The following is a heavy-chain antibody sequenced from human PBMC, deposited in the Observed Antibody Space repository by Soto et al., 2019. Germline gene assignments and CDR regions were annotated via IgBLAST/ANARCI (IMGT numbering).Heavy chain of an antibody. Sequence: GASVKVSCKASGGTFSSYAISWVRQAPGQGLEWMGGIIPIFGTANYAQKFQGRVTITADESTSTAYMELSSLRSEDTAVYYCARDLFPPYPHFGVVTKIPVYGMDVWGQGTTVTVSS. J-gene: IGHJ6*02. CDR1: GGTFSSYA. CDR3: ARDLFPPYPHFGVVTKIPVYGMDV. CDR2: IIPIFGTA. V-gene: IGHV1-69*13. D-gene: IGHD3-3*01.